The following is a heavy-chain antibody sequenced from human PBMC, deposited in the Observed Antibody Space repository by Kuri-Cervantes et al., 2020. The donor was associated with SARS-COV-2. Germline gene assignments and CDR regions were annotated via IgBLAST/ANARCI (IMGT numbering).Heavy chain of an antibody. CDR2: ISTYNGNT. Sequence: ASVKVSCKASGYTFTTYGISWVRQAPGRGLEWMGWISTYNGNTNYAQILQGRVTMTTDTSTSTAYMELRSLRSFDTVVYYCARSHTLYGGNSSPWDYWGQGTLVTVSS. CDR1: GYTFTTYG. V-gene: IGHV1-18*01. D-gene: IGHD4-23*01. J-gene: IGHJ4*02. CDR3: ARSHTLYGGNSSPWDY.